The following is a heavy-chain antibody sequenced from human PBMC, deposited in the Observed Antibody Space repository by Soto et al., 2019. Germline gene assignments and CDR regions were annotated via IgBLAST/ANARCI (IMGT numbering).Heavy chain of an antibody. J-gene: IGHJ4*02. V-gene: IGHV3-53*01. D-gene: IGHD3-10*01. CDR1: GVSVSSNY. Sequence: EVQLVESGGGLIHPGGSLRLSCVGSGVSVSSNYMAWVSQAPGKGLEWVAVMYSDGRTYYADSVKGRFTISRDDSKNTLYFQMNSLRAEDTAVYYCARYYGAGSYFFDHWGQGALVTVSS. CDR3: ARYYGAGSYFFDH. CDR2: MYSDGRT.